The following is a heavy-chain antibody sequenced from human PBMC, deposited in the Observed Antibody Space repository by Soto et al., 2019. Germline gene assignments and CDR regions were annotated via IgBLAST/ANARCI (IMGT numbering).Heavy chain of an antibody. D-gene: IGHD3-3*01. CDR3: ARDWRGAQGLDP. CDR1: GYGYNTYS. V-gene: IGHV1-18*01. CDR2: IGTHNGDT. J-gene: IGHJ5*02. Sequence: GXPVEASFKAPGYGYNTYSRRWVRQAPGQGLEWVGWIGTHNGDTTYAKKFQGRVTMTIDTSTTTSYMELRSTTSDDTAMYFCARDWRGAQGLDPWAQATLVTVSS.